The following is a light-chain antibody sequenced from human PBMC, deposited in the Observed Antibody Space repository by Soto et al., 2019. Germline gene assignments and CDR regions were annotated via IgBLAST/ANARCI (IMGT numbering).Light chain of an antibody. CDR3: SSYTSSGTYV. V-gene: IGLV2-14*01. J-gene: IGLJ1*01. Sequence: SVLPQPASGSGSPGQSIAISCTGTSSDVGGYNYVSWYQQHPGKAPKLMIYDVSNRPSGVSNRFSGSKSGNTASLTISGLQAEDEADYYCSSYTSSGTYVFGSGTKATVL. CDR1: SSDVGGYNY. CDR2: DVS.